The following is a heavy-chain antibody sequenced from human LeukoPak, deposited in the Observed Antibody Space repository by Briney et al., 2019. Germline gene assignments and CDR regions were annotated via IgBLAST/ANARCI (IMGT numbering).Heavy chain of an antibody. CDR3: AKDRYSSIVPYPGGD. D-gene: IGHD6-19*01. CDR1: GFTFSSYG. CDR2: ISGSGGST. J-gene: IGHJ4*02. Sequence: SGGTLRLSCAASGFTFSSYGMSWVRQAPGKGLEWVSAISGSGGSTYYADSVKGRFTISRDNSKNTLYLQMNSLRAEDTAVYYCAKDRYSSIVPYPGGDWGQGTLVTVSS. V-gene: IGHV3-23*01.